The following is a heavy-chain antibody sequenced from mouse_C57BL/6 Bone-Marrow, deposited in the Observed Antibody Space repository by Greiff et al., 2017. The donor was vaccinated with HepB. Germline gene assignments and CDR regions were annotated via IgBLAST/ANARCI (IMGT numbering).Heavy chain of an antibody. V-gene: IGHV1-72*01. D-gene: IGHD1-1*01. Sequence: VQLQQPGAELVKPGASVKLSCKASGYTFTSYWMHWVKQRPGRGLEWIGRIDPNSGGTKYNEKFKSKATLTVDKPSSTAYIQLSSLTSEDSAVYYCARSLLLRSSAWFAYWGQGTLVTVSA. CDR3: ARSLLLRSSAWFAY. CDR1: GYTFTSYW. CDR2: IDPNSGGT. J-gene: IGHJ3*01.